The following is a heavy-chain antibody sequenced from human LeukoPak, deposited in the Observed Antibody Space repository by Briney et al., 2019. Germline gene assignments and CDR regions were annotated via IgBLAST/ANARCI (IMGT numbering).Heavy chain of an antibody. CDR2: IYTSGST. J-gene: IGHJ6*03. CDR3: ARKGRVDSRKGLRAYYYMDV. D-gene: IGHD3-22*01. Sequence: SETLSLTCTVSGGSISSGSYYWSWIRQPAGKGLEWIARIYTSGSTNYNPSLKSRFTISVDTSKNQFSLRLSSVTAADTAVYYCARKGRVDSRKGLRAYYYMDVWGKGTTVTVSS. V-gene: IGHV4-61*02. CDR1: GGSISSGSYY.